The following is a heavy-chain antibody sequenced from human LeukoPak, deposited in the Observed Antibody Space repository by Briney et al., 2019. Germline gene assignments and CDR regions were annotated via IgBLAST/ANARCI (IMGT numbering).Heavy chain of an antibody. D-gene: IGHD1-26*01. CDR3: ARIEYSGPLDY. CDR2: IYYSGRT. CDR1: GVSIRSSNSY. V-gene: IGHV4-39*07. Sequence: SETLSLTCTVSGVSIRSSNSYWGWIRQPPGKGLEWIGSIYYSGRTYYNPSLKSRVTISLDTSKNQFSLKLSSVTAADTAVYYCARIEYSGPLDYWGQGTLVIVSS. J-gene: IGHJ4*02.